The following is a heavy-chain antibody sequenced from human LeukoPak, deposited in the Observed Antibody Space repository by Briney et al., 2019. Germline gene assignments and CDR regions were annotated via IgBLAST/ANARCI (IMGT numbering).Heavy chain of an antibody. D-gene: IGHD6-13*01. J-gene: IGHJ1*01. CDR3: ASSYSSSWSFQH. CDR1: GGSISSYY. Sequence: SETLSLTCTVSGGSISSYYWSWIRQPPGKGLEWIGYIYYSGSTNYNPSLKSRVTISVDTSKNQSSLKLSSVTAADTAVYYCASSYSSSWSFQHWGQGTLVTVSS. CDR2: IYYSGST. V-gene: IGHV4-59*01.